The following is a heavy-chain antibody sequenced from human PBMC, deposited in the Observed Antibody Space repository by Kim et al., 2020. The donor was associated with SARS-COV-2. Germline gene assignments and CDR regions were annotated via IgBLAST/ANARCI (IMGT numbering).Heavy chain of an antibody. Sequence: AAPVKGRFTITRDDSKNTLYLQMSSMKTEDTAVYYCTTDGNDKKPSAFDIWGQGTMVTVSS. V-gene: IGHV3-15*01. CDR3: TTDGNDKKPSAFDI. D-gene: IGHD3-22*01. J-gene: IGHJ3*02.